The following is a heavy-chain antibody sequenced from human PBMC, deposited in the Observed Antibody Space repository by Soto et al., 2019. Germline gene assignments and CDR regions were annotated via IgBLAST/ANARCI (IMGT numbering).Heavy chain of an antibody. CDR3: ARDQEVYDCWSGYCDY. J-gene: IGHJ4*02. Sequence: QVQLVESGGGVVQPGRSLRLSCAASGFTFSSYAMHWVRQAPGKGLEWVAVISYDGSNKYYADSVKGRFTISRDNSKNTLYLQMNSLRAEDTAVYCCARDQEVYDCWSGYCDYWGQGTLVTVSS. V-gene: IGHV3-30-3*01. CDR1: GFTFSSYA. D-gene: IGHD3-3*01. CDR2: ISYDGSNK.